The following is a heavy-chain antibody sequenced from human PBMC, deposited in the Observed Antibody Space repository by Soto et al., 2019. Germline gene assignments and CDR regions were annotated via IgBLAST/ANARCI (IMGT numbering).Heavy chain of an antibody. J-gene: IGHJ4*02. CDR1: GYTFSDYY. Sequence: ASVKVSCKASGYTFSDYYMHWVRQAPGQGLEWMGWINANSGGTTYAQRFQGRVTMTRDTSISTAYMELSRLSSDDTAIYYCARLQIEVAGTNWGQGTLVTVSS. CDR3: ARLQIEVAGTN. CDR2: INANSGGT. V-gene: IGHV1-2*02. D-gene: IGHD6-19*01.